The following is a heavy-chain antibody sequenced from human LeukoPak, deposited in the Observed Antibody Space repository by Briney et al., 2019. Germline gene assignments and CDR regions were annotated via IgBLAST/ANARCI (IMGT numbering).Heavy chain of an antibody. V-gene: IGHV3-30*18. CDR2: MSHDGSNK. CDR1: GFTFSSYA. Sequence: GRSLRLSCAASGFTFSSYAMHWVRQAPGKGLEWVAVMSHDGSNKYYGYSVKGRFTISRDNSKNTLYMQMNRLRAEDTAVYYCAKLDSSGWSRPFDYWGQGTLVTVSS. D-gene: IGHD6-19*01. CDR3: AKLDSSGWSRPFDY. J-gene: IGHJ4*02.